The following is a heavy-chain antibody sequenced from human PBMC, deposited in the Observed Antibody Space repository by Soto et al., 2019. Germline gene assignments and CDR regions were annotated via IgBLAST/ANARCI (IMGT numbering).Heavy chain of an antibody. CDR2: FDPEDGET. D-gene: IGHD3-10*01. Sequence: ASVKVSCKVSGYTLTELSMHWVRQAPGKGLEWMGGFDPEDGETIYAQKFQGRVTMTEDTSTDTAYMELSSLRSEDTAVYYCATDFRYYGSGSYRGAFDIWGQGTMVTVS. CDR3: ATDFRYYGSGSYRGAFDI. J-gene: IGHJ3*02. V-gene: IGHV1-24*01. CDR1: GYTLTELS.